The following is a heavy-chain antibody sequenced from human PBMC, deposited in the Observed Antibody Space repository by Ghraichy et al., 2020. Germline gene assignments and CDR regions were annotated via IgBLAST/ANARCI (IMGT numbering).Heavy chain of an antibody. CDR2: ISYDGSNK. Sequence: AVISYDGSNKYYADSVKGRFTISRDNSKNTLYLQMNSLRAEDTAVYYCAKDLGITIFGVVQSYGMDVWCQ. CDR3: AKDLGITIFGVVQSYGMDV. J-gene: IGHJ6*02. D-gene: IGHD3-3*01. V-gene: IGHV3-30*18.